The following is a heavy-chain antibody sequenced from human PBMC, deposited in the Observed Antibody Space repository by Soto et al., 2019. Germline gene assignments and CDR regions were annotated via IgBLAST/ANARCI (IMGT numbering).Heavy chain of an antibody. J-gene: IGHJ5*02. CDR2: TYYRSKWYN. Sequence: SQTLSLPCAISGDSVSSNSAAWNWIRQSPSRGLEWLGRTYYRSKWYNDYAVSVKSRITINPDTSKNQFSLQLNSVTPEDTAVYYCARSLSPRYSYGENWFDPWGQGTLVTVSS. CDR3: ARSLSPRYSYGENWFDP. CDR1: GDSVSSNSAA. V-gene: IGHV6-1*01. D-gene: IGHD5-18*01.